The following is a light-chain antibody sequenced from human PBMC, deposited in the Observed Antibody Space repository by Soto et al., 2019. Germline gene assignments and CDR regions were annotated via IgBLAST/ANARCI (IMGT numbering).Light chain of an antibody. V-gene: IGLV2-8*01. CDR2: EVT. Sequence: QSALTQPPSASGSPGQSVTISCTGTSSDVGGYNYVSWYQQHPGKAPKVMIYEVTKRPSGVPDRFSGSKSGNTASLTVSGLQADDDAYYYCGSDAGITNWVFGGGTKLTVL. CDR1: SSDVGGYNY. J-gene: IGLJ3*02. CDR3: GSDAGITNWV.